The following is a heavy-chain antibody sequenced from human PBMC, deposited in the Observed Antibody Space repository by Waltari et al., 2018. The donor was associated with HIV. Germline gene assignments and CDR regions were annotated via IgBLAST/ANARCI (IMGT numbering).Heavy chain of an antibody. CDR2: IYTTGST. J-gene: IGHJ6*02. Sequence: QVQLLESGPGLVKPSETLSLTCTVSGDSISGYYWSWIRQPAGKGLEWIGRIYTTGSTNYNPSLKSRVTMSVDTSKNQFSLNMTFVTAADTAVYYCARQGVVVITPRRDFYYGLDVWGQGTTVAVSS. V-gene: IGHV4-4*07. D-gene: IGHD3-22*01. CDR3: ARQGVVVITPRRDFYYGLDV. CDR1: GDSISGYY.